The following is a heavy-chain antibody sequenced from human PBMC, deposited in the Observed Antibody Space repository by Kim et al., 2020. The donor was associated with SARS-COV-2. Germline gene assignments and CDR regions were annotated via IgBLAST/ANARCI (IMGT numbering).Heavy chain of an antibody. CDR1: GYTSTSYY. CDR2: INPSGGST. Sequence: ASVKVSCKASGYTSTSYYMHWVRQAPGQGLEWMGIINPSGGSTSYAQKFQGRVTMTRDTSTSTVYMELSSLRSEDTAVYYCARDPITMVQGVIITTPNYYGMDVWGQGTTVTVSS. J-gene: IGHJ6*02. V-gene: IGHV1-46*01. D-gene: IGHD3-10*01. CDR3: ARDPITMVQGVIITTPNYYGMDV.